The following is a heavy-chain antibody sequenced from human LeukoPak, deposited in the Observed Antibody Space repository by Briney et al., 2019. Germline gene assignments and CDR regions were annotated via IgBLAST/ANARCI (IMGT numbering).Heavy chain of an antibody. Sequence: SETLSLTCTVSGGSISSYYWSWIRRPPGKGLEWIGYIYYSGSTNYNPSLKSRVTISVDTSKNQFSLKLSSVTAADTAVYYCARLARQWLVFDYWGQGTLVTVSS. CDR2: IYYSGST. V-gene: IGHV4-59*01. CDR3: ARLARQWLVFDY. CDR1: GGSISSYY. D-gene: IGHD6-19*01. J-gene: IGHJ4*02.